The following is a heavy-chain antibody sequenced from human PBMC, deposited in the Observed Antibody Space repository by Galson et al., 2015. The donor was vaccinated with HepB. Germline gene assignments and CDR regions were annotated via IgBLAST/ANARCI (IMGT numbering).Heavy chain of an antibody. CDR1: GFTFSSYA. CDR3: AKGSDSGPLGYSDY. D-gene: IGHD1-26*01. V-gene: IGHV3-23*01. Sequence: SLRLSCAASGFTFSSYAMNWVRQAPGKGLEWVSTISGSGGSTHYADSLKGRFTISRDNSKNTLYLQMSSLRGEDTAVYHCAKGSDSGPLGYSDYWGQGTLVTVSS. J-gene: IGHJ4*02. CDR2: ISGSGGST.